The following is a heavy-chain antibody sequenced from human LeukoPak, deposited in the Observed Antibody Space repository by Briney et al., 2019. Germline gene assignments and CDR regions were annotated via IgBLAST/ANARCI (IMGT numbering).Heavy chain of an antibody. CDR3: ARDNDSRDPPHFDY. D-gene: IGHD3-16*01. J-gene: IGHJ4*02. Sequence: ASVKVSCKASGYTFTSYGISWVRQAPGQGLEWMGWISAYNGNTNYAQKLQGRVTMTTDTSTSTAYMGLRSLRSDDTAVYYCARDNDSRDPPHFDYWGQGTLVTVSS. CDR2: ISAYNGNT. CDR1: GYTFTSYG. V-gene: IGHV1-18*01.